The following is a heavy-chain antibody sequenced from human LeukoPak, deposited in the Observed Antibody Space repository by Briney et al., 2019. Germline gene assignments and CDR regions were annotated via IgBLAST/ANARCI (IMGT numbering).Heavy chain of an antibody. Sequence: ASVNVSCKASGYTFTSYDINWVRQATGQGLEWMGWMNPNSGNTGYAQKFQGRVTMTRNTSISTAYMELSSLRSEDTAVYYCARGGDSSGYYYAGYPWGQGTLVTVSS. CDR2: MNPNSGNT. V-gene: IGHV1-8*01. CDR3: ARGGDSSGYYYAGYP. D-gene: IGHD3-22*01. J-gene: IGHJ5*02. CDR1: GYTFTSYD.